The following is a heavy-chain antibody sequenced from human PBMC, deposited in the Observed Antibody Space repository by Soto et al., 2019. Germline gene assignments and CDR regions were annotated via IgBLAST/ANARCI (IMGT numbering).Heavy chain of an antibody. Sequence: PSETLSLTCTVSRGSINNYYWSWIRQPPGKGLEWIGYIYYSGSTNYNPSLKSRVTISVDTSKNQFSLKLSSVTAADTAVYYCARSDGRYWGQGTLVTVSS. V-gene: IGHV4-59*01. CDR3: ARSDGRY. CDR2: IYYSGST. J-gene: IGHJ4*02. CDR1: RGSINNYY.